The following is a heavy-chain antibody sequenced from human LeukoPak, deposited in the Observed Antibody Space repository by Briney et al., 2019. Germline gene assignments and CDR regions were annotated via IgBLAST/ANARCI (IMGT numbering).Heavy chain of an antibody. J-gene: IGHJ4*02. CDR2: IYYSGST. V-gene: IGHV4-59*08. CDR3: ARGAGY. Sequence: PSETLSLTCTVSGGSISSYYWSWIRQPPGKGLEWIGYIYYSGSTNCNPSLKSRVTISVDTSKNQFSLKLSSVTAADTAVYYCARGAGYWGQGTLVTVSS. CDR1: GGSISSYY.